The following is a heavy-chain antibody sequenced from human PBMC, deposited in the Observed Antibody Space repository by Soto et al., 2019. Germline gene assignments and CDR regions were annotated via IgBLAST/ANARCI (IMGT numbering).Heavy chain of an antibody. CDR2: INSYNGNT. CDR3: AREVSWKGIDY. CDR1: GYTFTSYA. V-gene: IGHV1-18*01. D-gene: IGHD6-13*01. J-gene: IGHJ4*02. Sequence: ASVKVSCKASGYTFTSYAITWVRQAPGQGLGWVAWINSYNGNTNYAQNLQGRVTLTTDTSTSTAYMELRSLRSDDTAVYYCAREVSWKGIDYWGQGTLVTVSS.